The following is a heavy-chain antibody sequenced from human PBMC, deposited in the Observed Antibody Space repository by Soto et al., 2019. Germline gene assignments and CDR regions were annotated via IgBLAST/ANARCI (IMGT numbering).Heavy chain of an antibody. D-gene: IGHD6-19*01. J-gene: IGHJ4*02. V-gene: IGHV4-4*02. CDR3: ARDVAVPGESDRFDY. CDR2: VYHTGLT. Sequence: QVQLQESGPGLVKPSGTLSLTCAVSGGSISTNKWWSWVRQPPGKGLEWIGEVYHTGLTNYNSSLKSRVTMSVDTSKTQFALELTSVTAADTAIYYCARDVAVPGESDRFDYWGQGTLVTVSS. CDR1: GGSISTNKW.